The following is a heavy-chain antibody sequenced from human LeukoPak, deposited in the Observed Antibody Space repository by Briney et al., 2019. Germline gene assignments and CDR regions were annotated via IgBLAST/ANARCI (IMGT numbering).Heavy chain of an antibody. CDR1: GFTFSSYD. D-gene: IGHD1-1*01. Sequence: GGSLRLSCAASGFTFSSYDMSWVRQAPGKGLQWVATITNSQSGTYYADFVKGRFTVSRDSSKKTLYLQMNRLRVEDTGIYYCAELNDRINWFDPWGQGSLVTVSS. CDR3: AELNDRINWFDP. CDR2: ITNSQSGT. V-gene: IGHV3-23*01. J-gene: IGHJ5*02.